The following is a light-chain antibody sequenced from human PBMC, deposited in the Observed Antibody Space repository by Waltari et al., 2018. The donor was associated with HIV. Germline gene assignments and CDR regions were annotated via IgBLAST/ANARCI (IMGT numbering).Light chain of an antibody. Sequence: QSALTQPASVSGSPGQSITISCTGTSSDVGSYEVVSWYQKHPGKAPKLKIYEVSKRPSGVSNRFSASKSGSTASLTISALQAEDEADYYCCSYAGSSTHVFGTGTKVTVL. V-gene: IGLV2-23*02. CDR1: SSDVGSYEV. CDR2: EVS. CDR3: CSYAGSSTHV. J-gene: IGLJ1*01.